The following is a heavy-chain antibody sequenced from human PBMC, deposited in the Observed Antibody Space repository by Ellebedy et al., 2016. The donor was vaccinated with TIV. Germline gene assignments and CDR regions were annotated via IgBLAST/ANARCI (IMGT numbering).Heavy chain of an antibody. Sequence: PGGSLRLSCAASGFTFSDHNMNWIRQAPGKGLGWVSYISSSSGYTNYADSVKGRFTISRDNARDSLFLQMSTLRAEDTAVYYCARAMYGAGSYYRRAFDIWGQGTMVTVSS. CDR2: ISSSSGYT. V-gene: IGHV3-11*06. D-gene: IGHD3-10*01. CDR3: ARAMYGAGSYYRRAFDI. CDR1: GFTFSDHN. J-gene: IGHJ3*02.